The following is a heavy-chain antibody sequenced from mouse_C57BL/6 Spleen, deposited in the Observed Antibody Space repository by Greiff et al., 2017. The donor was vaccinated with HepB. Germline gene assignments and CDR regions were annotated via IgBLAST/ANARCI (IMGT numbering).Heavy chain of an antibody. V-gene: IGHV1-50*01. D-gene: IGHD2-2*01. CDR2: IDPSDSYT. CDR1: GYTFTSYW. Sequence: QVQLQQPGAELVKPGASVKLSCKASGYTFTSYWMQWVKQRPGQGLEWIGEIDPSDSYTNYNQKFKGKATLTVDTSSSTAYMQLSSLTSEDSAVYCCARWVWLLRYFDVWGTGTTVTVSS. CDR3: ARWVWLLRYFDV. J-gene: IGHJ1*03.